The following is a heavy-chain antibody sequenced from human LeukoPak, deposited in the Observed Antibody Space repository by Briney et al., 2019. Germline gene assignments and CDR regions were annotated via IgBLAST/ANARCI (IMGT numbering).Heavy chain of an antibody. CDR1: GGSISSYY. D-gene: IGHD4-17*01. J-gene: IGHJ4*02. CDR3: ARQGGYGDPFDY. V-gene: IGHV4-59*08. CDR2: IYYSGST. Sequence: PSETLSLTCTVSGGSISSYYWSWIRQPPGKGLEWIGYIYYSGSTNYNPSLKSRVTISVDTSKNQFSLKLSSVTAADTAVYYCARQGGYGDPFDYWGQGTLVTVSS.